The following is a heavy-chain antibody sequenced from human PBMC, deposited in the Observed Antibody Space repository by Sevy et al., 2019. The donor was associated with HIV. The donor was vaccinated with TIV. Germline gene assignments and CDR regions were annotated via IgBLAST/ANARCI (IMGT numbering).Heavy chain of an antibody. J-gene: IGHJ3*02. CDR1: GGSINSDH. CDR2: VYYTGGT. Sequence: SETLSLTCTVSGGSINSDHWNWIRQPPGKGLEWIGYVYYTGGTNYNPSLKNRVTISVDRTKNQFSLKLTSVPAADTAVYYCAGRNDFDIWGQGTMVTVSS. CDR3: AGRNDFDI. V-gene: IGHV4-59*08.